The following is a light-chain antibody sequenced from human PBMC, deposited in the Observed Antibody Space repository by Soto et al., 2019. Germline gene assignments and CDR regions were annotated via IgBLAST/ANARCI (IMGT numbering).Light chain of an antibody. Sequence: EIAWTQSAGTMSLSPGERATLSCRASQSGSSSYLAWYQQKPRQAPRLLIYGASSTATGIPGSFSGSESRTDFNLNSSRLEPEDFAVYYCQQYGRLPWTFGRADKVEIK. J-gene: IGKJ1*01. CDR3: QQYGRLPWT. CDR2: GAS. CDR1: QSGSSSY. V-gene: IGKV3-20*01.